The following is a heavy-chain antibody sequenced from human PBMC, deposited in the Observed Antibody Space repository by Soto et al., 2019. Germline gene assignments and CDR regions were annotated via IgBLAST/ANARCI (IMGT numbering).Heavy chain of an antibody. V-gene: IGHV3-53*04. CDR1: GFTVSSNY. J-gene: IGHJ6*02. CDR3: ARAGHNYYYGMDV. CDR2: IYSGGST. Sequence: EVQLVESGGGLVQPGGSLRLSCAASGFTVSSNYMSWVRQAPGKGLEWVSVIYSGGSTYYADSVKGRFTFSRHNSKNTLYLQMNSLRAEDTAVYYCARAGHNYYYGMDVWGQGTTVTVSS.